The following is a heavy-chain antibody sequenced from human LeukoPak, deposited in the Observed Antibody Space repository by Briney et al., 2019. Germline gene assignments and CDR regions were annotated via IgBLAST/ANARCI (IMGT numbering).Heavy chain of an antibody. CDR3: ARGGTTDAFDI. V-gene: IGHV4-59*01. CDR2: IYYSGST. J-gene: IGHJ3*02. Sequence: SETLSLTCTVSGGSISSYYWSWIRQPPGKGLEWSGYIYYSGSTNYNPSLKSRVTISVDTSKNQFSLKLSSVTAADTAVYYCARGGTTDAFDIWGQGTMVTVSS. D-gene: IGHD1-1*01. CDR1: GGSISSYY.